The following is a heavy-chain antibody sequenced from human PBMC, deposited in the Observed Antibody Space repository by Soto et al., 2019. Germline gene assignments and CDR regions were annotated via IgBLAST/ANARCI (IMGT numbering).Heavy chain of an antibody. V-gene: IGHV3-30*03. Sequence: QVQLVEAGGGVVQPGRDPRLSCAASGFTFSSCGMHWVRQAPGKGLEWVAVISYDGSKKYYADSVKGRFTISRDNSKNKLYLQMNSLRAEDTAVYYCSIERIIPRVWGPGTTVTVSS. D-gene: IGHD3-3*01. J-gene: IGHJ6*02. CDR2: ISYDGSKK. CDR3: SIERIIPRV. CDR1: GFTFSSCG.